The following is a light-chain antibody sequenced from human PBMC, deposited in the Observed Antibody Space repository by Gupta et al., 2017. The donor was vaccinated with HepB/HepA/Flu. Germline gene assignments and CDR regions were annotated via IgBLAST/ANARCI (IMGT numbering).Light chain of an antibody. CDR3: QQLNSSPYT. V-gene: IGKV1-9*01. J-gene: IGKJ2*01. CDR1: QGIGSY. Sequence: DIQLTQSPSFLSASVGDRVTITCRASQGIGSYLAWYQQKPGKAPNLLIYAGSTQQSGVPSRFSGSGSGTEFTLTIGSLQPEDFATYYCQQLNSSPYTFGQGTKMEIK. CDR2: AGS.